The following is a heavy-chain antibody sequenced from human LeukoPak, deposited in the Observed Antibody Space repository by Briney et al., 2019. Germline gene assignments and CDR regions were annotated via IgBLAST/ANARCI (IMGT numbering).Heavy chain of an antibody. D-gene: IGHD6-6*01. Sequence: ASVKVSCKASGGTFSSYAISWVRQAPGQGLEWMGGIIPIFGTANYAQKFQGRVTITTDESTSIAYMELSSLRSEDTAVYYCARDGSSSPHAFDIWGQGTMVTVSS. CDR2: IIPIFGTA. V-gene: IGHV1-69*05. CDR1: GGTFSSYA. CDR3: ARDGSSSPHAFDI. J-gene: IGHJ3*02.